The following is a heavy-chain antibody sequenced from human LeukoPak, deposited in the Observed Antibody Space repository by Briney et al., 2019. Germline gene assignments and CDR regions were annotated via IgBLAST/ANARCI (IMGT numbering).Heavy chain of an antibody. D-gene: IGHD6-13*01. CDR2: ISYDGSNK. V-gene: IGHV3-30-3*01. J-gene: IGHJ6*02. CDR3: ARDRYSSSWPPYYYYGMDV. Sequence: PGRSLRLSCAASGFTFSSYAMHWVRQAPGKGLEWVAVISYDGSNKYYADSVKGRFTISRDNSKNTLYLQMNSLRAEDTAVYYCARDRYSSSWPPYYYYGMDVWGQGTTVTVSS. CDR1: GFTFSSYA.